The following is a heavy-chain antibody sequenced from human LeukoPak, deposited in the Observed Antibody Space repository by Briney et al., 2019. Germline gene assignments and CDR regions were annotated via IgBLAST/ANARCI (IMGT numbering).Heavy chain of an antibody. Sequence: ASVKVSCKASGYIFTGYYMHWVRQAPGQGLEWMGWINPNSGGTNYAQKFQGRVTMTRDTSISTAYMELSRLRSDDTAVYYCARVPALVGALDYWGQGTLVTVSS. CDR1: GYIFTGYY. CDR3: ARVPALVGALDY. J-gene: IGHJ4*02. V-gene: IGHV1-2*02. CDR2: INPNSGGT. D-gene: IGHD1-26*01.